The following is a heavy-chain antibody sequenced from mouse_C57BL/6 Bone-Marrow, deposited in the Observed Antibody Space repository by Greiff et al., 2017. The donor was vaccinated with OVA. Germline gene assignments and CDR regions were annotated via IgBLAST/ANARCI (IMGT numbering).Heavy chain of an antibody. CDR3: AAGYSAWFAY. CDR1: GFNITNTY. D-gene: IGHD2-3*01. Sequence: VQLKESVAELVRPGASVKLSCTASGFNITNTYMHWVKQRPEQGLEWIGRIDPANGNTKYAPKFQGKATITAATSSNTAYLQLSSLTSEDTAIYYCAAGYSAWFAYWGQGTLVTVSA. V-gene: IGHV14-3*01. J-gene: IGHJ3*01. CDR2: IDPANGNT.